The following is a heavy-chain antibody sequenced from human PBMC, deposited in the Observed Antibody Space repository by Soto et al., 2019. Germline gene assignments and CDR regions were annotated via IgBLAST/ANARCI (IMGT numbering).Heavy chain of an antibody. CDR2: MNPNNNNT. J-gene: IGHJ3*02. Sequence: ASVKVSCKASGYTFTSYDINWVRQGTGQGLEWMGWMNPNNNNTAYAQKFQGRVTMTWDTSIRTAHLELSSLRSEDTAVYYCIIGGVFVLHAFDIWGQGTMVTVSS. CDR3: IIGGVFVLHAFDI. D-gene: IGHD3-16*02. V-gene: IGHV1-8*01. CDR1: GYTFTSYD.